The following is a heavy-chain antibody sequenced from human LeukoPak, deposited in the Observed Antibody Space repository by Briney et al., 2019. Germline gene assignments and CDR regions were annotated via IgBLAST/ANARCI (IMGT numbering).Heavy chain of an antibody. J-gene: IGHJ4*02. D-gene: IGHD3-10*01. Sequence: SVKVSCKASGYTFTSYGISWVPQVPGRGLECRGWITAYNGNTNYAQKLQGRVTMTTDTSTSTAYMELRSLRSDDTAVYYCARPYGSGSYYSDYWGQGTLVTVSS. CDR2: ITAYNGNT. CDR1: GYTFTSYG. CDR3: ARPYGSGSYYSDY. V-gene: IGHV1-18*01.